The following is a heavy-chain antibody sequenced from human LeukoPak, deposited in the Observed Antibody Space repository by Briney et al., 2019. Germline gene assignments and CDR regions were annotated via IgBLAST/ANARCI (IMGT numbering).Heavy chain of an antibody. CDR1: GYTFTAYY. V-gene: IGHV1-2*02. CDR3: ATDHLKQWLRKEDYYYGMDV. CDR2: INPDSGGT. Sequence: ASVKVSCKASGYTFTAYYMHWVRRAPGQGLEWMGWINPDSGGTNYAQKFQGRATMTRDTSISTAYMELSRLRSDDTAVYYCATDHLKQWLRKEDYYYGMDVWGQGTTVTVSS. J-gene: IGHJ6*02. D-gene: IGHD6-19*01.